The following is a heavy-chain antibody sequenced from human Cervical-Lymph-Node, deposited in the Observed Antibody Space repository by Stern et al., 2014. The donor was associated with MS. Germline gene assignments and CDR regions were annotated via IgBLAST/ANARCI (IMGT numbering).Heavy chain of an antibody. CDR2: IWHDESNH. D-gene: IGHD2-8*01. J-gene: IGHJ4*02. V-gene: IGHV3-30-3*01. CDR3: VREDGDFDY. Sequence: HVQLGESGGGVVQPGGSLRLSWAVSGFTFSIHGMHWVRQPPGKGLEWVAVIWHDESNHAYADSVKGRFTISRDNANNTLSLQMNSLRAEDTAVYYCVREDGDFDYWGQGTLVTVSS. CDR1: GFTFSIHG.